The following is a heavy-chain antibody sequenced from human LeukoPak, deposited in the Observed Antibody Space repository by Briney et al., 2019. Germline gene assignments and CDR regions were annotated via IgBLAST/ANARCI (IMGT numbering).Heavy chain of an antibody. CDR1: GGTFTSYA. D-gene: IGHD3-16*01. CDR3: ATSDPDVWGRLSFDP. V-gene: IGHV1-69*05. J-gene: IGHJ5*02. CDR2: IIPILATA. Sequence: SVEVSCKASGGTFTSYAISWVRQAPGQGLEWMGGIIPILATANYAQKFQGRVTITTDESTSTAYMELSRLRSEDTAVYYCATSDPDVWGRLSFDPWGQGTQVTVSS.